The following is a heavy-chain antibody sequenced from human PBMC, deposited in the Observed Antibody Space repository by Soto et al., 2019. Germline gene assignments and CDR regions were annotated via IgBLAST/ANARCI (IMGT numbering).Heavy chain of an antibody. V-gene: IGHV1-18*01. CDR1: GYTFTTFG. CDR3: AREENWFDP. CDR2: ISAYNGNT. Sequence: APVKGPSKASGYTFTTFGTTWVRQAPGQGLEWMGWISAYNGNTNYAQKLQGRVTMTTDTSTSTAYMELRSLRSDDTAVYYCAREENWFDPWGQGTLVTVSS. J-gene: IGHJ5*02.